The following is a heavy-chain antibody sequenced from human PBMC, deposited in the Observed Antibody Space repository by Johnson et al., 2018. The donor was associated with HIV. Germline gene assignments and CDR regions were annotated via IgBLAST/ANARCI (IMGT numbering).Heavy chain of an antibody. D-gene: IGHD2-8*02. CDR2: ISYDGSNK. J-gene: IGHJ3*02. V-gene: IGHV3-30*18. CDR3: AKDQYCTGGVCYSGAFDI. Sequence: QVQLVESGGGVVQPGRSLRLSCAASGFTFSSYGMHWVRQAPGKGLEWVAVISYDGSNKYYADSVKGRFTISRDNSKNTLYLQMNSLRVEDTAVYYCAKDQYCTGGVCYSGAFDIWGQGTMVTVSS. CDR1: GFTFSSYG.